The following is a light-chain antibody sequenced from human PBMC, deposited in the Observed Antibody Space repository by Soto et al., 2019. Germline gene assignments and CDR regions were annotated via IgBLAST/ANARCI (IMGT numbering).Light chain of an antibody. CDR3: RQYGSYL. V-gene: IGKV3-20*01. J-gene: IGKJ3*01. Sequence: EIVLTQSPGTLSLSPGERATLSCRASQSVSSSYLAWYQQKPGQAPRLLIYGASSRATGIPDRFSGSGSGTDFTLTISKLGSVDFAEYCCRQYGSYLLGTETNEDI. CDR1: QSVSSSY. CDR2: GAS.